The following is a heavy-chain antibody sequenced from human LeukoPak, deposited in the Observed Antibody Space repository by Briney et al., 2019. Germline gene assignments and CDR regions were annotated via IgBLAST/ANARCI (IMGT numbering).Heavy chain of an antibody. V-gene: IGHV4-59*01. Sequence: SETLSLTCTVSGGSISTYYWSWIRQPPGKGLEWIGCIHNSGSTNYNPSLKSRVTISLDTSKNQFSLKLSSVTAADTAVYYCVRGRGIAPQYWGQGTLVTVSS. J-gene: IGHJ4*02. CDR1: GGSISTYY. CDR2: IHNSGST. D-gene: IGHD6-13*01. CDR3: VRGRGIAPQY.